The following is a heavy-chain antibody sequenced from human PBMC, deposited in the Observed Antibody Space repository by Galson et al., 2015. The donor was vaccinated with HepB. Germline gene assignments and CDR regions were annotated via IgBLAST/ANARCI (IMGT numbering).Heavy chain of an antibody. CDR1: GFTFSSYG. V-gene: IGHV3-33*01. Sequence: SLRLSCAASGFTFSSYGMHWVRQAPGKGLEWVAVIWYDGSNKYYADSVKGRFTISRDSSRNTLYLQMNSLRAEDTAVYYCATSTRYNWNDCPRIWGQGTLVTVSS. J-gene: IGHJ4*02. CDR2: IWYDGSNK. CDR3: ATSTRYNWNDCPRI. D-gene: IGHD1-20*01.